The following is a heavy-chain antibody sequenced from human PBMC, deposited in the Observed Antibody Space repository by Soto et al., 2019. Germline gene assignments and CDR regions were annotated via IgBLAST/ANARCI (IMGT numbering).Heavy chain of an antibody. V-gene: IGHV3-48*02. J-gene: IGHJ6*02. D-gene: IGHD5-12*01. CDR2: ISSRSSTI. CDR3: ASSYSVYVLYYGMDV. CDR1: GFTFSSYS. Sequence: GGSLRLSCAASGFTFSSYSMNWVRQAPGKGLEWVSYISSRSSTIYYADSVKGRFTISRENAKNSLYLKMNSLRDEDTAVYYRASSYSVYVLYYGMDVWGQGTTVTVSS.